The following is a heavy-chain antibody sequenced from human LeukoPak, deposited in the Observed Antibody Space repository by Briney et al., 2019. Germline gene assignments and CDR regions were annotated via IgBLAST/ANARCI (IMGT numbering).Heavy chain of an antibody. J-gene: IGHJ3*02. CDR1: GGSFSGYY. CDR2: INHSGST. CDR3: ARDRGKWPHDAFDI. D-gene: IGHD5-12*01. V-gene: IGHV4-34*01. Sequence: SETLSLTCAVYGGSFSGYYWSWIRQPPGKGLEWIGEINHSGSTNYNPSLKSRVTISVDTSKSQFSLKLSSVTAADTALYYCARDRGKWPHDAFDIWGQGTMVTVSS.